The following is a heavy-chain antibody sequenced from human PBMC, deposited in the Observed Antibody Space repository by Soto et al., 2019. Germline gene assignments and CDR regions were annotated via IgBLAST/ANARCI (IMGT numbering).Heavy chain of an antibody. V-gene: IGHV1-3*04. J-gene: IGHJ4*02. D-gene: IGHD6-19*01. Sequence: QVQLVQSGAEVKKPGASVKVSCKASGYSFTTFDLHWVRQAPGQRLEWMGWIDTASGKSKYSEILQGRVTTTGDTSATTAYMGLSSLRFEDTAVDYCARSRGWWSFDYWGQGTLITVSS. CDR3: ARSRGWWSFDY. CDR2: IDTASGKS. CDR1: GYSFTTFD.